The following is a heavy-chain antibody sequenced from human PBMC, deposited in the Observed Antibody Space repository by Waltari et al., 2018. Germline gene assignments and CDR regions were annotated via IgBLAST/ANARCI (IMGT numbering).Heavy chain of an antibody. CDR2: IYYSGST. D-gene: IGHD3-22*01. V-gene: IGHV4-59*01. CDR3: ARDRDYYDSSGYYGSRCMDV. CDR1: GGSISSYY. Sequence: QVQLQESGPGLVKPSETLSLTCPVSGGSISSYYWSWIRQPPGKGLEWIGYIYYSGSTNYNPSRKSRVTISVDTSKNQFSLKLSSVTAADTAVYYCARDRDYYDSSGYYGSRCMDVWGQGTTVTVSS. J-gene: IGHJ6*02.